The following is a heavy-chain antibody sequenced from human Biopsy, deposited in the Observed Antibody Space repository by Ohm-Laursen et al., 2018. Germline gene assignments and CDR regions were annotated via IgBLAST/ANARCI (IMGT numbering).Heavy chain of an antibody. D-gene: IGHD3-3*01. CDR2: INGSGGST. CDR1: GFTHRSHA. Sequence: GSLRLTCAASGFTHRSHAMSWVRQAPGKGLECVSVINGSGGSTYYADPVKGRFTISRDNSKNTLYLQMNSLRAEDTAMYYCARDLYDFCGGCPFDPWGQGTLVTVS. CDR3: ARDLYDFCGGCPFDP. V-gene: IGHV3-23*01. J-gene: IGHJ5*02.